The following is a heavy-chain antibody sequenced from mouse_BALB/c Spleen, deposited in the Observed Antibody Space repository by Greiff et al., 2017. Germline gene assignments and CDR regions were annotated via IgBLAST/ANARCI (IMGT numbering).Heavy chain of an antibody. Sequence: EVKVEESGPGLVKPSQSLSLTCTVTGYSITSDYAWNWIRQFPGNKLEWMGYISYSGSTSYNPSLKSRISITRDTSKNQFFLQLNSVTTEDTATYYCARGDGEGFAYWGQGTLVTVSA. J-gene: IGHJ3*01. V-gene: IGHV3-2*02. CDR3: ARGDGEGFAY. CDR1: GYSITSDYA. CDR2: ISYSGST. D-gene: IGHD2-13*01.